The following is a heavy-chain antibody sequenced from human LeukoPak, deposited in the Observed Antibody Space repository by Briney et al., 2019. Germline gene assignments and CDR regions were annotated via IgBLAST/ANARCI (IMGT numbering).Heavy chain of an antibody. CDR2: ISGSGTVT. J-gene: IGHJ4*02. CDR3: AKTSVGEGRIIGSGYFDN. V-gene: IGHV3-23*01. D-gene: IGHD4-23*01. Sequence: GGSLRLSCAASGFAFKNYVMTWVRQAPGKGLEWVSSISGSGTVTYYADSVKGRFTISRDNSKNTLYLQMNSLRAEDTAVYYCAKTSVGEGRIIGSGYFDNWGQGTLVTVSS. CDR1: GFAFKNYV.